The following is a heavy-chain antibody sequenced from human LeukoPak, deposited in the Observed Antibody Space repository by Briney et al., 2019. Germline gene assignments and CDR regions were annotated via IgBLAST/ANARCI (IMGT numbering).Heavy chain of an antibody. Sequence: GGSLRLSCAASGFTFSSFRMSWVRQAPGKGLQWVANIREDGSEKYYVDSVKGRFTISRDNAKNSLYLQMNSLTAEDTAVYYCARATEYGTTDYWGQGTLVTVSS. V-gene: IGHV3-7*01. CDR1: GFTFSSFR. D-gene: IGHD1-7*01. J-gene: IGHJ4*02. CDR3: ARATEYGTTDY. CDR2: IREDGSEK.